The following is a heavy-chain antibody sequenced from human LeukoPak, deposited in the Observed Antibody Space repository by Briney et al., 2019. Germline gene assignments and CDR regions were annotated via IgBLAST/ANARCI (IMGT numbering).Heavy chain of an antibody. Sequence: PSQTLSLTCAVYGGSFSGYYWSWIRQPPGKGLEWIGEINQSGSTNYNPSLKSRATISVDSSKSQYSLKQSSVPAADTAVYYCARGQSGYCSSTSCYKDYYYYYMDVWGKGTTVTVSS. CDR1: GGSFSGYY. J-gene: IGHJ6*03. CDR3: ARGQSGYCSSTSCYKDYYYYYMDV. CDR2: INQSGST. V-gene: IGHV4-34*01. D-gene: IGHD2-2*02.